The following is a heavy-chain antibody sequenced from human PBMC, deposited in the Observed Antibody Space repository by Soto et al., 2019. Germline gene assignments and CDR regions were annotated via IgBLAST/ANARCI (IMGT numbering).Heavy chain of an antibody. Sequence: SETLSLTCTVSGGSISSSSYYWGWIRQPPGKGLEWIGSIYYSGSTYYNPSLKSRVTISVDTSKNQFSLKLSSVTAADTAVYYCAREGPEYGSDYWVHGTLVTVSS. J-gene: IGHJ4*01. CDR3: AREGPEYGSDY. CDR2: IYYSGST. V-gene: IGHV4-39*02. CDR1: GGSISSSSYY. D-gene: IGHD1-26*01.